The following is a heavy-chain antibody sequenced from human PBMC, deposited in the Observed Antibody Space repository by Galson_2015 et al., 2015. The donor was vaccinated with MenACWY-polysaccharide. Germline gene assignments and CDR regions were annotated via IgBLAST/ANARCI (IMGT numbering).Heavy chain of an antibody. CDR3: AKGRDALDA. V-gene: IGHV3-23*01. Sequence: SLRLSCAASGFPFRFSIYAMTWVRQAPGKGPEWVSDIDGDGANTNYADSVKGRFTVSRDNSQNTVYLQMNSLRAEDTAVYYCAKGRDALDAWGQGAMVTASS. CDR2: IDGDGANT. J-gene: IGHJ3*01. CDR1: GFPFRFSIYA.